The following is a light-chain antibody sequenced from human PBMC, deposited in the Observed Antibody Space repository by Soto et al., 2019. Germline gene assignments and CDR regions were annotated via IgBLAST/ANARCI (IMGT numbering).Light chain of an antibody. CDR3: QQSYSTPFT. Sequence: DIQMTHSPSSLSASVGDSVTITCRASQSISNYLNWYQQKPGKAPKLLVYAASSLQSGVPSRFSGSGSGTDFTLTISSLQTEDLATYYCQQSYSTPFTFGPGTKVDIK. CDR2: AAS. V-gene: IGKV1-39*01. J-gene: IGKJ3*01. CDR1: QSISNY.